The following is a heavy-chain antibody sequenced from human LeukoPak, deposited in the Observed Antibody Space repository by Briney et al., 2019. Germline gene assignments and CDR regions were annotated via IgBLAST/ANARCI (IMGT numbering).Heavy chain of an antibody. CDR1: GGSISNYY. V-gene: IGHV4-59*12. CDR3: ASANYYDSSGYSPDY. CDR2: IYYTGNT. Sequence: SETLSLTCTVSGGSISNYYWNWIRQPPGKGLEWIGYIYYTGNTNYNPSLKSRVTISVDTSKNQFSLKLSSVTAADTAVYYCASANYYDSSGYSPDYWGQGTLVTVSS. J-gene: IGHJ4*02. D-gene: IGHD3-22*01.